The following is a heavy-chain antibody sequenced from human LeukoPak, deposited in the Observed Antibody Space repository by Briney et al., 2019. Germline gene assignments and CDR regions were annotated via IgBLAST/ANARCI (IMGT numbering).Heavy chain of an antibody. J-gene: IGHJ4*02. D-gene: IGHD3-16*01. V-gene: IGHV3-48*03. CDR1: GFIFSTYE. Sequence: PGGSLRLSCAASGFIFSTYEMNWVRQAPGKGLEWLSYISYNGRSIYYADSVKGRFTISRDNSKNTLSLQMNSLRAEDTAVYYCAKDRDVWGSLLDYWGQGTLVTVSS. CDR3: AKDRDVWGSLLDY. CDR2: ISYNGRSI.